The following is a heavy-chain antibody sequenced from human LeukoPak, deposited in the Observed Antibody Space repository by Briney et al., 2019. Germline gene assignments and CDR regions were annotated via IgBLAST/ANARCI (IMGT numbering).Heavy chain of an antibody. Sequence: GGSLRLSCAASGFTFSSYAMSWVRQAPGKGLEWVSAISGSGGSTYYADSVKGRFTISRDNSKNTLYLQMNSLRAEDTAVYYCAKDLSKGGYSGYDYFSYWGKGTTVTISS. V-gene: IGHV3-23*01. D-gene: IGHD5-12*01. CDR2: ISGSGGST. CDR3: AKDLSKGGYSGYDYFSY. CDR1: GFTFSSYA. J-gene: IGHJ6*04.